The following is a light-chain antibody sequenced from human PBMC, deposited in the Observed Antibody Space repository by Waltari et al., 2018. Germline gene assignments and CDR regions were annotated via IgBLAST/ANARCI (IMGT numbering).Light chain of an antibody. J-gene: IGKJ3*01. Sequence: EIVLTQSPATLSLSPGERATLSCRASQSVSSSLAWYQQKPGQAPRLLIYDASNRATGIPARFSGSGSGTDFTLTISSLEPEDFAVYYCQQRSNWLFTFG. CDR3: QQRSNWLFT. CDR1: QSVSSS. CDR2: DAS. V-gene: IGKV3-11*01.